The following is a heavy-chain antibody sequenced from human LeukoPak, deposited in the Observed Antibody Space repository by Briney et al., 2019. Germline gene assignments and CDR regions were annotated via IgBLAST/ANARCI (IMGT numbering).Heavy chain of an antibody. CDR3: ARGIYVGGSGTYYYFDY. J-gene: IGHJ4*02. CDR1: SASVSSGSYY. V-gene: IGHV4-61*01. CDR2: IYDSGST. D-gene: IGHD3-10*01. Sequence: SETLSLTCTVSSASVSSGSYYWSWIRQPPGKGLEWIGYIYDSGSTNYNASLRSRVTISLDTSRTQFSLKLSSVTAADTAVYYCARGIYVGGSGTYYYFDYWGQGTLVTVSS.